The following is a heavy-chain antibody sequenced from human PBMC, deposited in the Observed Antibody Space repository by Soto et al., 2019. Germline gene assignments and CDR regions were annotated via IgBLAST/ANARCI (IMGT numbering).Heavy chain of an antibody. D-gene: IGHD3-16*01. Sequence: VQLVESGGASVETGGSLRLTCAASGFTFSNAWMTWVRQAPGKGLEWVGRIKSRALGETTDYAAPVKGRFTISRDYSENTLSLQLNSLKTEDTTVYYCSTSAAVSGGVFDRWGQGTRVTVAS. CDR1: GFTFSNAW. V-gene: IGHV3-15*02. CDR2: IKSRALGETT. CDR3: STSAAVSGGVFDR. J-gene: IGHJ4*02.